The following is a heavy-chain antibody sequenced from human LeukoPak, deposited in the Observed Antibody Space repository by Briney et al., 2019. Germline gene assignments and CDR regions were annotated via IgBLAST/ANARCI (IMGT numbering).Heavy chain of an antibody. CDR3: ARVPVDY. Sequence: GGSLRLSCAASGFTFSSDWLSWGRQAPGKGLEWVANIKQDGSEKYYVDSVKGRFTISRDNAKNSLYLQMKSLRAEDTAVYYCARVPVDYWGQGTLVTVSS. V-gene: IGHV3-7*01. CDR2: IKQDGSEK. CDR1: GFTFSSDW. J-gene: IGHJ4*02.